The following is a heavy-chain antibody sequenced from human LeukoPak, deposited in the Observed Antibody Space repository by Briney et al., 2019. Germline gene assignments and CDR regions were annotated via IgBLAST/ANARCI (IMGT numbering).Heavy chain of an antibody. J-gene: IGHJ4*02. CDR1: GFTVSNSY. CDR3: AXXXXXXXFLY. Sequence: GGSLRLSCAASGFTVSNSYMSWVRQAPGKGLEWVSLIYSGGRTYYTDSVKGRFTISRDNSKNTLYLQMNSLRAEDTAVYYCAXXXXXXXFLYXXQGTLVTVSS. CDR2: IYSGGRT. V-gene: IGHV3-53*01.